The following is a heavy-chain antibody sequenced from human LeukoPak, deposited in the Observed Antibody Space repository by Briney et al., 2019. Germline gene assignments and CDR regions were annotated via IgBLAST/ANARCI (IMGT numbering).Heavy chain of an antibody. CDR1: AGSISMYY. CDR2: IHYTGNT. V-gene: IGHV4-59*01. J-gene: IGHJ4*02. Sequence: SETLSLTCTVSAGSISMYYWRWIRQPPGKGLDWVGYIHYTGNTNYNTSLKSRVTISIDTSKKQFSLILNSVTAADTAVYYCARGRGTVVTPPYFDYWGQGMLVTVSS. D-gene: IGHD2-21*02. CDR3: ARGRGTVVTPPYFDY.